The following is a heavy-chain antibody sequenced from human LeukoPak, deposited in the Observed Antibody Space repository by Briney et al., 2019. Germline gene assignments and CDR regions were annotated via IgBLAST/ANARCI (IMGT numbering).Heavy chain of an antibody. CDR3: ARGRRIFCSSTSCYSRGWFDP. CDR1: GYTFTSYY. V-gene: IGHV1-46*01. Sequence: ASVTVSCKASGYTFTSYYMHWVRQAPGQGREWMGIINPSGGSTSYAQKFQGRVTITRDTSTSTVYMELSSLRSEDTAVYYCARGRRIFCSSTSCYSRGWFDPWGQGTLVTVSS. J-gene: IGHJ5*02. D-gene: IGHD2-2*01. CDR2: INPSGGST.